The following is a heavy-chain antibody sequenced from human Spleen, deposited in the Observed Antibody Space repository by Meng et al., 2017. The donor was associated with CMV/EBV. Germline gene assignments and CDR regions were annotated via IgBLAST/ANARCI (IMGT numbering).Heavy chain of an antibody. J-gene: IGHJ3*02. CDR2: LYSGGSS. D-gene: IGHD4-23*01. CDR3: ARGMSGNFFRDAFDI. CDR1: GFSVSNND. Sequence: GGSLRLSCAASGFSVSNNDMSWVRQAPGKGLEWVSILYSGGSSFYADSMKGRFTVSRDRSTNTLYLQMNGLRAEDTAIYYCARGMSGNFFRDAFDIWGQGTKVTVSS. V-gene: IGHV3-53*01.